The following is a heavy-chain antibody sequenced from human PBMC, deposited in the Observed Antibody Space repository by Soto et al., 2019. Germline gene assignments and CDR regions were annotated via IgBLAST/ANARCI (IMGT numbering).Heavy chain of an antibody. CDR1: GFTFRDFA. V-gene: IGHV3-23*01. CDR2: ITASGGST. CDR3: GRGGSDSPMAPGY. J-gene: IGHJ4*02. Sequence: GGSLRLSCAASGFTFRDFAMSWVRQAPGKGLEWVSYITASGGSTSYADSVKGRFIISRDNAKNTLYLQMNSLRAEDTAVFYCGRGGSDSPMAPGYWGQGTLVTVSS. D-gene: IGHD5-18*01.